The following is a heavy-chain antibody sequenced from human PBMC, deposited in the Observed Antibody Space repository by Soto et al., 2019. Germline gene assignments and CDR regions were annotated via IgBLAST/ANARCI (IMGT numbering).Heavy chain of an antibody. V-gene: IGHV1-2*02. D-gene: IGHD3-10*01. Sequence: HVQLVQSGTEVKKPGASVRVSCMVSGYPFTTYYIHWVRQAPGQGLEWMGWIDPRSGGTVYEQKFQGRVTMTRDTSISTVYMDLSGLTSDDTALYYCATDDYGIFPYWCQGSLVNVSS. CDR2: IDPRSGGT. J-gene: IGHJ4*02. CDR1: GYPFTTYY. CDR3: ATDDYGIFPY.